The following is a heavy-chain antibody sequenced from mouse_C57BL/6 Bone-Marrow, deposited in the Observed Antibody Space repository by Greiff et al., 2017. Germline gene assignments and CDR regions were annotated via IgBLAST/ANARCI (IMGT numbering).Heavy chain of an antibody. CDR2: IYPRSGNT. CDR1: GYTFTSYG. J-gene: IGHJ4*01. CDR3: ARMRYFYAMDD. Sequence: VQLQQSGAELARPGASVKLSCKASGYTFTSYGISWVKQRTGQGLEWIGEIYPRSGNTYYNEKFKGKATLTADKSSSTAYLELRSLTSEDSAVYFCARMRYFYAMDDWGQGTSVTVSS. V-gene: IGHV1-81*01.